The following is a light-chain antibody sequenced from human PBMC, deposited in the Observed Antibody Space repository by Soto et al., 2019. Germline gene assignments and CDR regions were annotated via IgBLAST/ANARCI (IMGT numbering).Light chain of an antibody. CDR2: GNS. J-gene: IGLJ3*02. Sequence: QSVLTQPPSVSGAPGQRVTISCTASSSNIGAGYDVHWYQQLPGTVPKLLIYGNSNRPSGVPDRCSGSKSSTSASLAITGLQAEDEADYYCQSYDSSLSGWVFGGGTKLTVL. V-gene: IGLV1-40*01. CDR1: SSNIGAGYD. CDR3: QSYDSSLSGWV.